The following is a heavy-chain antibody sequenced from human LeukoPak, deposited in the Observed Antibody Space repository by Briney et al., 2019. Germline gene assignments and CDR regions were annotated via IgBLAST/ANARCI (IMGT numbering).Heavy chain of an antibody. Sequence: PGGSLRLSCAASGFSVNSNFMIWVRQAPGKGLEWVSVIYRGGNTYYADSVKGRFTTSRDNSKNTLYLQMNSLRAEDTAVYYCARGYSGYEYFDYWGQGTLVTVSS. V-gene: IGHV3-53*01. CDR1: GFSVNSNF. D-gene: IGHD5-12*01. J-gene: IGHJ4*02. CDR2: IYRGGNT. CDR3: ARGYSGYEYFDY.